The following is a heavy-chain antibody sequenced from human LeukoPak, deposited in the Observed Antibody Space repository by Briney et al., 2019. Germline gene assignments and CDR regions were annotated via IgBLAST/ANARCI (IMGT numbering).Heavy chain of an antibody. D-gene: IGHD4-23*01. CDR3: ARDGVGGLYYFDY. CDR2: IYYSGST. J-gene: IGHJ4*02. Sequence: PSQTLSLTCTVSGGSISSGDYYWSWIRQPPGKGLEWIGYIYYSGSTYYNPSLKSRVTISVDTSMNQFSLKLSSVTAADTAVYYCARDGVGGLYYFDYWGQGTLVTVSS. CDR1: GGSISSGDYY. V-gene: IGHV4-30-4*01.